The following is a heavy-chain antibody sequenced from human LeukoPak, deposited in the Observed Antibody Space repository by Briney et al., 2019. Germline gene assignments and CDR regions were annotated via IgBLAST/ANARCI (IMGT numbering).Heavy chain of an antibody. V-gene: IGHV4-34*01. J-gene: IGHJ4*02. CDR3: ARGYNLFDY. D-gene: IGHD5-24*01. CDR2: INHSGST. CDR1: GGSFSGYY. Sequence: SETLSLTCAVYGGSFSGYYWCWGRLPPPQGLDWIGEINHSGSTNYNPSLKSRVTTSVDMSKNQFSLKLSSVTAADTAVYYCARGYNLFDYWGQGTLVTVSS.